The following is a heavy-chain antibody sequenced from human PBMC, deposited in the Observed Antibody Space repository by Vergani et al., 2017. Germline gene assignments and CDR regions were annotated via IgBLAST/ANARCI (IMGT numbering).Heavy chain of an antibody. D-gene: IGHD4-11*01. Sequence: QVQLQQWGGGLLKPSETLSLTCVVNGGSFTSYHWTWIRQSPGEGLEWVGDTDHTGRPDYNPSLKSRLTMSVDNSRNQFSLTLNSVTATDTAIYFCARVNTETNGHLYYYYYMDVWGQGTVVTVS. V-gene: IGHV4-34*01. CDR3: ARVNTETNGHLYYYYYMDV. CDR2: TDHTGRP. CDR1: GGSFTSYH. J-gene: IGHJ6*03.